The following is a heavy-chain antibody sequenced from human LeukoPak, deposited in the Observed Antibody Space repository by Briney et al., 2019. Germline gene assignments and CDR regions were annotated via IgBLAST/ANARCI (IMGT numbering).Heavy chain of an antibody. D-gene: IGHD6-19*01. V-gene: IGHV4-59*01. Sequence: SETLSLTRTLSGGSISSYYWSWIRQTPGKGLEWIGYIYYSGRTNYNPSLKSRVTISVDTSKNQFSLKLSSVTAADPAVYYCARASYSSGWFDYWGQGTLVTVSS. CDR1: GGSISSYY. CDR3: ARASYSSGWFDY. CDR2: IYYSGRT. J-gene: IGHJ4*02.